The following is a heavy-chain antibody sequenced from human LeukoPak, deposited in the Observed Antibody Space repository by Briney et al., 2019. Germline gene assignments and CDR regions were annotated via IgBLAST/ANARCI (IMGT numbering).Heavy chain of an antibody. Sequence: EGSLRLSCAASGFTFSSCWMTWVRQAPGKGLEWVANIKQDGSEKYYVDSVKGRFTTSRDNAKNSLYLQMNSLRAEDTAVYYCTRDTGCSGGTCYSFYDYWGQGTLVTVSS. CDR2: IKQDGSEK. CDR3: TRDTGCSGGTCYSFYDY. V-gene: IGHV3-7*01. CDR1: GFTFSSCW. D-gene: IGHD2-15*01. J-gene: IGHJ4*02.